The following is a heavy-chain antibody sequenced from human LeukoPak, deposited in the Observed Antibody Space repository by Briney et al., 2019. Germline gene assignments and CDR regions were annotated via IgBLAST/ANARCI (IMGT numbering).Heavy chain of an antibody. CDR1: GYTFTNYY. V-gene: IGHV1-24*01. CDR3: ATGVSIAALPVGY. CDR2: FDPEDGET. J-gene: IGHJ4*02. Sequence: ASVKVSCKASGYTFTNYYIHWVRQAPGKGLEWMGGFDPEDGETIYAQKFQGRVTMTEDTSTDTAYMELSSLRSEDTAVYYCATGVSIAALPVGYWGQGTLVTVSS. D-gene: IGHD6-6*01.